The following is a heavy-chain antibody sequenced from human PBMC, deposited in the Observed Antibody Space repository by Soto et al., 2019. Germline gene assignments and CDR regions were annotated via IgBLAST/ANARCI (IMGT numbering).Heavy chain of an antibody. CDR3: GRGRSGQIVVVX. D-gene: IGHD1-26*01. Sequence: ASVKVSCKASGYTFTGHYIHWVRQAPEQGPEWMGGIGPESGATRYAQKFQGRVTMTRDTSITKVYMELKNLSPYDTAVYYCGRGRSGQIVVVXWCQGTPVTVSX. CDR1: GYTFTGHY. CDR2: IGPESGAT. J-gene: IGHJ4*02. V-gene: IGHV1-2*02.